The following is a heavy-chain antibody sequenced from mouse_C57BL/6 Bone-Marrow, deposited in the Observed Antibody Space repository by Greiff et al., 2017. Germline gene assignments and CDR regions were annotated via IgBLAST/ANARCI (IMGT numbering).Heavy chain of an antibody. CDR2: IYPGDGDT. Sequence: VQGVESGPELVKPGASVKISCKASGYAFSSSWMNWVKQRPGKGLEWIGRIYPGDGDTNYNGKFKGKGTLTAAKSSSTAYMQLSGLTSEDSAVYFFARSQLRLLAWFAYWGQGTLVTVSA. CDR3: ARSQLRLLAWFAY. J-gene: IGHJ3*01. CDR1: GYAFSSSW. V-gene: IGHV1-82*01. D-gene: IGHD3-2*02.